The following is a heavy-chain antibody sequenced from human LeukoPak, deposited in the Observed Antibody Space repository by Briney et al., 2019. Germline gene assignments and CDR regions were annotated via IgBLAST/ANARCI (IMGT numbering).Heavy chain of an antibody. J-gene: IGHJ4*02. V-gene: IGHV1-18*01. Sequence: ASVKVSCKASGYTFTSYGISWVRQAPGQGLEWMGWISAYNGNTNYAQKLQGRVTMTTDTSTSTAYMELRSLGSDDTAVYYCARVGGYDSRKPPRYWGQGTLVTVSS. D-gene: IGHD5-12*01. CDR1: GYTFTSYG. CDR2: ISAYNGNT. CDR3: ARVGGYDSRKPPRY.